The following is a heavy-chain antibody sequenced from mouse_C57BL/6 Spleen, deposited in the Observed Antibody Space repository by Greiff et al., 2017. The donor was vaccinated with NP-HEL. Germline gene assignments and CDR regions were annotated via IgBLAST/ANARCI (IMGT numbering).Heavy chain of an antibody. D-gene: IGHD2-5*01. V-gene: IGHV5-17*01. CDR2: ISSGSSTI. CDR3: ARVYYSNSHFDY. CDR1: GFTFSDYG. J-gene: IGHJ2*01. Sequence: EVQVVESGGGLVKPGGSLKLSCAASGFTFSDYGMHWVRQAPEKGLEWVAYISSGSSTIYYADTVKGRFTISKDNAKDTLFLQMTSLRSEDTAMYYCARVYYSNSHFDYWGQGTTLTVSS.